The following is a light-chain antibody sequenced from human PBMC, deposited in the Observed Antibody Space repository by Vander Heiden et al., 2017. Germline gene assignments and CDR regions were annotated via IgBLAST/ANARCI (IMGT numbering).Light chain of an antibody. V-gene: IGKV3-15*01. CDR2: GAS. Sequence: VMTQSPVTLTGSLGGRAALSCRASQSVSSDLSRYQQKPGQAPRLLIYGASNRAAGIPARFSGSGSGTEFTLTIRSLQSEDFAFYYCQQYNDWPWTFGQGTKVEFK. CDR3: QQYNDWPWT. J-gene: IGKJ1*01. CDR1: QSVSSD.